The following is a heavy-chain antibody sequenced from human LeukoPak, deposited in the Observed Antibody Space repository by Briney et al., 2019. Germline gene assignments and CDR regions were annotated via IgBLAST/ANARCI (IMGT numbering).Heavy chain of an antibody. D-gene: IGHD6-19*01. CDR2: ISYDGSNK. CDR1: GFTFSSYA. V-gene: IGHV3-30-3*01. Sequence: GRSLRLSCAASGFTFSSYAMHWVRQAPGKGLEWVAVISYDGSNKYYADSVKGRFTISRDNSKNTLYLQMNSLRAEDTAVYYCAAGSSGWYGNYYYGMDVWGQGTTVTVSS. CDR3: AAGSSGWYGNYYYGMDV. J-gene: IGHJ6*02.